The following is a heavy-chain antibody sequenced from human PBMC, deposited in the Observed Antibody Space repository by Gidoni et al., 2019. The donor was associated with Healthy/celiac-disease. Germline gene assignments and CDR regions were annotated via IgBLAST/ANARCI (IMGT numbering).Heavy chain of an antibody. V-gene: IGHV1-2*02. CDR1: GYTFTGYY. D-gene: IGHD5-18*01. J-gene: IGHJ4*02. CDR3: ARDPPRPGYSYGYSDY. CDR2: INPNSGGT. Sequence: QVQLVQSGAEVKKPGASVKVSCKASGYTFTGYYMHWVRQAPGQGLEWMGWINPNSGGTNYAQKFQGRVTMTRDTSISTAYMELSRLRSDDTAVYYCARDPPRPGYSYGYSDYWGQGTLVTVSS.